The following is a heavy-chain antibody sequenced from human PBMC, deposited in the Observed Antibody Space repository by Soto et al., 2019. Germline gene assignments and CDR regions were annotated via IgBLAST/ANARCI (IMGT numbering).Heavy chain of an antibody. CDR1: GYTFTSYG. J-gene: IGHJ6*02. D-gene: IGHD3-10*01. CDR3: ARQGSGSYYTHPPYYYGMDV. Sequence: ASVKVSCKASGYTFTSYGISWVRQAPGQGLEWMGWISAYNGNTNYAQKLQGRVTMTTDTSTSTAYMELRSLRSDDTAMYYCARQGSGSYYTHPPYYYGMDVWGQGTTVTVSS. V-gene: IGHV1-18*01. CDR2: ISAYNGNT.